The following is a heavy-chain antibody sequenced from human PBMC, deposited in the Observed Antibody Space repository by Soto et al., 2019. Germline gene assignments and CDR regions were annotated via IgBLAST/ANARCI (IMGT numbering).Heavy chain of an antibody. CDR3: ARGGDIVVVPAAMGDY. CDR1: GFTFSSYA. J-gene: IGHJ4*02. D-gene: IGHD2-2*01. CDR2: ISGSGGST. V-gene: IGHV3-23*01. Sequence: EVQLLESGGGLVQPGGSLRLSCAASGFTFSSYAMSWVRQAPGKGLEWVSAISGSGGSTYYADSVKGRFTISRDNSKNTLYLQMNSLGAEDTAVYYCARGGDIVVVPAAMGDYWGQGTLVTVSS.